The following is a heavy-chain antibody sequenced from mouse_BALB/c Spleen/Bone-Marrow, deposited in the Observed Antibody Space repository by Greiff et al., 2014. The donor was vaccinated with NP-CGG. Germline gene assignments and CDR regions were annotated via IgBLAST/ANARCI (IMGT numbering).Heavy chain of an antibody. CDR2: IFPGDNST. CDR3: AHDGLLPGMDY. Sequence: VQLQQSGAELAKPGASVKLSCKASGYTFASYDINWVRQRPEQGLEWIGWIFPGDNSTKYNEKFKGKATLTTDKSSSTAYMQLSRLTSEDSAVYFCAHDGLLPGMDYWGRGTSVTVSS. V-gene: IGHV1-85*01. D-gene: IGHD2-3*01. J-gene: IGHJ4*01. CDR1: GYTFASYD.